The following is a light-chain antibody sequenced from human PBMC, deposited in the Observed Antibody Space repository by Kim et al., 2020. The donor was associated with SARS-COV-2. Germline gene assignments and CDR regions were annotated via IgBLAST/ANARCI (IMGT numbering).Light chain of an antibody. CDR2: LNSDGSH. CDR3: QTWGTGIRV. CDR1: SGHSSYA. V-gene: IGLV4-69*01. Sequence: QPVLTQSPSASASLGASVNLTCTLSSGHSSYAIAWHQQQPEKGPRYLMKLNSDGSHYKGDGIPDRFSGSSSGAERYLTISSLQSEDEADYYCQTWGTGIRVFGGGTKLTVL. J-gene: IGLJ2*01.